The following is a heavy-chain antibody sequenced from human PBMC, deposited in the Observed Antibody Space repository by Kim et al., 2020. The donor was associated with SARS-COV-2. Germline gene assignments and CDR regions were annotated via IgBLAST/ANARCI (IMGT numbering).Heavy chain of an antibody. CDR2: ISWDGGST. V-gene: IGHV3-43*01. D-gene: IGHD2-21*02. J-gene: IGHJ2*01. CDR1: GFTFDDYT. Sequence: GGSLRLSCAASGFTFDDYTMHWVRQAPGKGLEWVSLISWDGGSTYYADSVKGRFTISRDNSKNSLYLQMNSLRTEDTALYYCAKAYCGGDCYSDFYWYFDLWGRGTLVTVSS. CDR3: AKAYCGGDCYSDFYWYFDL.